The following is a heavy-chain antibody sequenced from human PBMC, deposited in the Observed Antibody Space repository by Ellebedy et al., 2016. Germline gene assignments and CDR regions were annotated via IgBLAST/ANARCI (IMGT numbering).Heavy chain of an antibody. CDR3: ARERPDCSGGSCFDY. V-gene: IGHV4-34*01. J-gene: IGHJ4*02. Sequence: SETLSLTCAVYGGSFSGYYWSWIRQPPGKGLEWIGEINHSGSTNYNPSPKSRVTISVDTSKNQFSLKLSSVTAADTAVYYCARERPDCSGGSCFDYWGQGTLVTVSS. D-gene: IGHD2-15*01. CDR1: GGSFSGYY. CDR2: INHSGST.